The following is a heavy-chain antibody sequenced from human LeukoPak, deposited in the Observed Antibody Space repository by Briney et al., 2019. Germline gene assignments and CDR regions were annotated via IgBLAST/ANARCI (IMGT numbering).Heavy chain of an antibody. V-gene: IGHV3-30-3*01. Sequence: GGSLRLSCAASGFTFSSYAMHWVRQAPGKGLEWVAVISYDGSNKYYADSVKGLFTISRDNSKNTLYLQMNSLRAEDTAVYYCARGSSYYYGSGSYYSPLDYWGQGTLVTVSS. D-gene: IGHD3-10*01. CDR3: ARGSSYYYGSGSYYSPLDY. J-gene: IGHJ4*02. CDR2: ISYDGSNK. CDR1: GFTFSSYA.